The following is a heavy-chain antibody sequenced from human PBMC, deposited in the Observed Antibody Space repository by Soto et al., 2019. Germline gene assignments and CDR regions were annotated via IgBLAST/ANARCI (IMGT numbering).Heavy chain of an antibody. CDR3: AKYCGGDCRHFDA. Sequence: ASVKVSCRTSGYNFIAYYIYWVRQAPGQGPEWMGMINPSSGATNIAQKFQGRITVTSDSSTNTAYLQLSSLRSEDAAVYYCAKYCGGDCRHFDAWGQGTRVTVSS. CDR2: INPSSGAT. D-gene: IGHD2-21*02. J-gene: IGHJ4*02. V-gene: IGHV1-46*01. CDR1: GYNFIAYY.